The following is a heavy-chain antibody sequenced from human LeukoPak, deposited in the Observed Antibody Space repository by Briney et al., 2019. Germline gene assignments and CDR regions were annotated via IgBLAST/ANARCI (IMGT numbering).Heavy chain of an antibody. V-gene: IGHV3-23*01. J-gene: IGHJ4*02. D-gene: IGHD2-2*02. Sequence: GGSLRLSCAASGFTFSNYAMNWVRQAPGKGREWVSAFSGNGGTTYYADSVKGRFTISRDNSKNTLYLQMNSLRAEDTAVYYCAKDVGYCASTTCYKPFDYWGQGTLVTVSS. CDR3: AKDVGYCASTTCYKPFDY. CDR1: GFTFSNYA. CDR2: FSGNGGTT.